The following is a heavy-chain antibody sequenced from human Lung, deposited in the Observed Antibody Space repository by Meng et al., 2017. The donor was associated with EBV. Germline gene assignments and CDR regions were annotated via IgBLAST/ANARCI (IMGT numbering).Heavy chain of an antibody. CDR3: ANAGRFGESLGDY. Sequence: QLEESGPGLVNPSPTLSLICTVSGGSVSSGGYYWSWIRQQPGKGLEWIGYIYYTGSSFYNPSLKSRVTISVDTSKNQFSLNLSSVTAADTAVYYCANAGRFGESLGDYWGQGILVTVSS. CDR2: IYYTGSS. D-gene: IGHD3-10*01. V-gene: IGHV4-31*03. CDR1: GGSVSSGGYY. J-gene: IGHJ4*02.